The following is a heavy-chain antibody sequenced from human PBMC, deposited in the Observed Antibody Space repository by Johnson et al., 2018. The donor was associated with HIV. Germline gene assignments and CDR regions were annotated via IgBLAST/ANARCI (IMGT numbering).Heavy chain of an antibody. CDR3: ARDGDDLQIAFDI. D-gene: IGHD7-27*01. Sequence: QVQLVESGGGVVQPGGSLRLSCAASGFTFSSYDMHWVRQAPGKGLEWVAFISYDGTNKYYADSVKGRFTISRDNSDNTLYLQVNSLGAEDTAVYYCARDGDDLQIAFDIWGQGTMVTVSS. J-gene: IGHJ3*02. CDR1: GFTFSSYD. V-gene: IGHV3-30*03. CDR2: ISYDGTNK.